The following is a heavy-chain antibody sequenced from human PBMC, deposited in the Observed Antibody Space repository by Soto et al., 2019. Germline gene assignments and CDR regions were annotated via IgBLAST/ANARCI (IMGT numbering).Heavy chain of an antibody. CDR1: GVTSSADS. CDR3: ARDKITGLFDY. D-gene: IGHD2-8*02. V-gene: IGHV4-34*01. CDR2: INHSGST. Sequence: PSQNLPLTYAVDGVTSSADSWTWIRQPPGTGLEWIGEINHSGSTNYNPSLKSRVTISVDTSKNQFSLKLTSVTAADTAVYYCARDKITGLFDYWGQGTLVT. J-gene: IGHJ4*02.